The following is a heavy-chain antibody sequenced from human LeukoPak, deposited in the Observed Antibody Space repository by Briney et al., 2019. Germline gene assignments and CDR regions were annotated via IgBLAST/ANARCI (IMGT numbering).Heavy chain of an antibody. D-gene: IGHD5-18*01. J-gene: IGHJ4*02. Sequence: GGSLRLSCTVSGFTVSSYSMNWVRQAPGKGLEWVSSISSSSSYIHYADSVKGRLTISRDNAKNSLYLQMNSLRAEDTAVYYCARAVMGGYSYDYYFDYWGQGTLVTVSS. CDR1: GFTVSSYS. CDR2: ISSSSSYI. V-gene: IGHV3-21*01. CDR3: ARAVMGGYSYDYYFDY.